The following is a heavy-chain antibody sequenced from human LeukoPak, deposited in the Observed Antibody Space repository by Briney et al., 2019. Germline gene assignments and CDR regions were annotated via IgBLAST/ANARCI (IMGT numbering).Heavy chain of an antibody. D-gene: IGHD2-2*01. V-gene: IGHV3-30*02. CDR2: IRYDGSNK. J-gene: IGHJ6*03. Sequence: GGSLRLSCATSGFTFGTYWMSWVRQAPGKGLEWVAFIRYDGSNKYYADSVKGRFTISRDNSKNTLYLQMNSLRAEDTAVYYCAKDHRTVGYCSSTSCSYYYYYYMDVWGKGTTVTVSS. CDR3: AKDHRTVGYCSSTSCSYYYYYYMDV. CDR1: GFTFGTYW.